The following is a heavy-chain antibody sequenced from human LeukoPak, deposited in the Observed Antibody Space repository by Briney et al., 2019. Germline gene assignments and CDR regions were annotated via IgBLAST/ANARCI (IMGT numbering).Heavy chain of an antibody. Sequence: PSETLPLTCNVSGGSISSYSWSWIRQPPGRELEWIGRIYPSRSTNYNPSLKSRVTMSVDTSENQFSLKLSSVTAADTAVYYCATNGPAYSYGPWDDAFDIWGQATMVTVSS. CDR2: IYPSRST. J-gene: IGHJ3*02. D-gene: IGHD5-18*01. CDR3: ATNGPAYSYGPWDDAFDI. V-gene: IGHV4-4*07. CDR1: GGSISSYS.